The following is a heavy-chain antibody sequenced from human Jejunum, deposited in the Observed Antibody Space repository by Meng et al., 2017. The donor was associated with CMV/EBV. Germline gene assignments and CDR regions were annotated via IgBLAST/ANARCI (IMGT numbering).Heavy chain of an antibody. J-gene: IGHJ5*02. CDR3: ARAGCSRGYCSSGFAP. CDR1: ISSSSHH. V-gene: IGHV4-39*07. CDR2: IYDSGSA. D-gene: IGHD2-2*01. Sequence: ISSSSHHWGWIRQPPGKGLAWIGNIYDSGSAYYNPSLKSRVSISKDTSKNQFSLRLDSVTAADTAVYYCARAGCSRGYCSSGFAPWGQGTLVTVSS.